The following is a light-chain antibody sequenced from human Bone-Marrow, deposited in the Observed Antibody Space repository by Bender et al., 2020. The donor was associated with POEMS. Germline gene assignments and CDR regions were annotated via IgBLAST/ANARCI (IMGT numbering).Light chain of an antibody. J-gene: IGLJ2*01. CDR3: VAWDDTLNGWV. Sequence: QSVLTQPPSASGTPGQRVTISCSGSRSNIGSNYVNWYQQLPGTAPKVFIYRNDQRPSGVPDRISGSKSGTSASLTISGLQSEDEADYYCVAWDDTLNGWVFGGGTKLTVL. CDR1: RSNIGSNY. V-gene: IGLV1-47*01. CDR2: RND.